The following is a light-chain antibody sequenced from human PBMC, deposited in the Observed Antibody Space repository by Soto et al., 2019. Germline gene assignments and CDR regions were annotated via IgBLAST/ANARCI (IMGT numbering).Light chain of an antibody. J-gene: IGKJ1*01. CDR2: GAF. Sequence: EIVMTQSPATLSVSPGERATLSCRASQSVSSNLAWYQQIPGQAPRLLIYGAFTKATGIPARFSGSGSGTDFTLTISSLQSEDCAVYYCQQFDKWPPSTFGQGTKVDIK. CDR1: QSVSSN. V-gene: IGKV3-15*01. CDR3: QQFDKWPPST.